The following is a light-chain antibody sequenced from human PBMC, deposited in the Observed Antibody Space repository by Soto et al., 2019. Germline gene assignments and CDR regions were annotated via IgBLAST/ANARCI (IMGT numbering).Light chain of an antibody. CDR1: SSNIGAGYD. J-gene: IGLJ1*01. V-gene: IGLV1-40*01. CDR3: SSPTGIQCDV. Sequence: QSVLTQPPSVSGAPGQSVTISCTGSSSNIGAGYDVHWYQQLPGTAPKLLIYGNSNRPSGVPDRVSGSKSGTSASLAITGLEAEDEAYKSCSSPTGIQCDVFGSGTKGTVL. CDR2: GNS.